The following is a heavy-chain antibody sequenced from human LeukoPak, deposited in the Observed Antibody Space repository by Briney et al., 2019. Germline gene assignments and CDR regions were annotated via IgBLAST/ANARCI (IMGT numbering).Heavy chain of an antibody. CDR2: ISYDGSYK. V-gene: IGHV3-30*18. J-gene: IGHJ4*02. CDR1: GFTFSTYG. Sequence: GGSLRLSCAASGFTFSTYGMHWVRQAPGKGQEWVAVISYDGSYKFYADSVKGRFTISRDNSKSTLYLQMNSLRAEDTAVYYCAKDRYSGLNTIDYWGQGTLVTVSS. CDR3: AKDRYSGLNTIDY. D-gene: IGHD6-13*01.